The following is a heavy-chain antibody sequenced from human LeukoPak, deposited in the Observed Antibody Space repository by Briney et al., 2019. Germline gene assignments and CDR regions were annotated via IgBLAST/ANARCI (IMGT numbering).Heavy chain of an antibody. D-gene: IGHD3-10*01. CDR1: GFTFSSYA. CDR3: AKDKMNYYGSGSYYPYYFDY. CDR2: ISYDGSNK. Sequence: PGRSLRLSCAASGFTFSSYAMHWVRQAPGKGLEWVAVISYDGSNKYYADSVKGRFTISRDNSKNTLYLQMNSLRAEDTAVYYCAKDKMNYYGSGSYYPYYFDYWGQGTLVTVSS. V-gene: IGHV3-30*04. J-gene: IGHJ4*02.